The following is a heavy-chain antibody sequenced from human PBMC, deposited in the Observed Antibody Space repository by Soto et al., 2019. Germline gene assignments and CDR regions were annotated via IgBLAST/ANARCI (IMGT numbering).Heavy chain of an antibody. Sequence: QVQLVESGGGVVQPGRSLRLSCVGSGFSFSSYGMYWVRQAPGKGLEWMTFISYNGNKKEYADSVKGRFTISRDNSKNTVYLEMNSLRGNDTAVYYCAKHSSTFVDWSQGTLVTVSA. D-gene: IGHD6-13*01. CDR2: ISYNGNKK. CDR3: AKHSSTFVD. V-gene: IGHV3-30*18. CDR1: GFSFSSYG. J-gene: IGHJ4*02.